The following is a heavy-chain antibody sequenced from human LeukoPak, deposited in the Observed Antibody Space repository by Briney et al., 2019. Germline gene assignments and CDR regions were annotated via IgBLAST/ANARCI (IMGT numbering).Heavy chain of an antibody. CDR3: AKSLYNWNDVGVDY. CDR2: ISYDGSNK. J-gene: IGHJ4*02. CDR1: GFTFSSYA. Sequence: GGSLRLSCAASGFTFSSYAMHWVRQAPGKGLEWVAVISYDGSNKYYADSVKGRFTISRDNSKNTLYLQMNSLRAEDTAVYYCAKSLYNWNDVGVDYWGQGTLVTVSS. D-gene: IGHD1-1*01. V-gene: IGHV3-30*04.